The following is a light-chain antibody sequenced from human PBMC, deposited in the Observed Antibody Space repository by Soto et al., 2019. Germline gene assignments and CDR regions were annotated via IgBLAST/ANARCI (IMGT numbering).Light chain of an antibody. J-gene: IGLJ1*01. V-gene: IGLV2-8*01. CDR2: EIN. CDR1: SSDVGAYDY. CDR3: SSFAGSNNFPDV. Sequence: QSALTQPPSASGSPGQSVTISCTGTSSDVGAYDYVSWYQQHPGKAPKLMIYEINKRPSGVPDRSSGSKSGNTASLTVSGLQAEDEADYYCSSFAGSNNFPDVFGTGTKVTVL.